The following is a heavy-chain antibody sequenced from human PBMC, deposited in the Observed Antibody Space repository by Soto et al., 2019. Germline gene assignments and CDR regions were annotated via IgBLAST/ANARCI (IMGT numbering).Heavy chain of an antibody. V-gene: IGHV3-23*01. CDR3: AKSXXAGXXXYYGLDV. Sequence: EVQLLESGGGLVQPGGSLRLSCAASGFTFSSYAMNWVRQAPGKGLQWVSTISVSGGSTYYADSVKGRFTISRDNYKDXMYLQMNSLRAEDTAVYYCAKSXXAGXXXYYGLDVWGQGTTVTVSS. J-gene: IGHJ6*02. CDR2: ISVSGGST. CDR1: GFTFSSYA.